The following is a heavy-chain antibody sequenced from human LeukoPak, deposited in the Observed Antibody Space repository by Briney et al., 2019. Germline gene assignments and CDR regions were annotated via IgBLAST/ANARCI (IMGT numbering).Heavy chain of an antibody. V-gene: IGHV4-59*01. CDR2: IYYSGST. D-gene: IGHD2-8*01. CDR1: AGSISLYNTYY. Sequence: SKTLSLTCTVSAGSISLYNTYYWNWIRQSPGKGLEWIGYIYYSGSTSYNPSLKSRVTISVDTSKNQFSLKLSSVTAADTAVYYCARNGPRGYYYMDVWGKGTTVTVSS. CDR3: ARNGPRGYYYMDV. J-gene: IGHJ6*03.